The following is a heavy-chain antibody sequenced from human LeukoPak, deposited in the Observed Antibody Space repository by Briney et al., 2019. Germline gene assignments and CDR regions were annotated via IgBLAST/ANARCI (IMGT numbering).Heavy chain of an antibody. D-gene: IGHD6-13*01. CDR3: ARVGGDSSSWQFAY. J-gene: IGHJ4*02. V-gene: IGHV3-7*01. Sequence: PGGSLRLSCTVSGFTFANYWMGWVRQAPGKGREWVATIKQDVSEKYYVDSVQGRFTIYRDNDKKSLYLQVSSLRAEDTAVYYCARVGGDSSSWQFAYWGEGTLVSVSS. CDR1: GFTFANYW. CDR2: IKQDVSEK.